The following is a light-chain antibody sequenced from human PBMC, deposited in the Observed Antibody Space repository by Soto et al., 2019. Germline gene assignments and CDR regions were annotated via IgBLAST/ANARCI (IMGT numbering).Light chain of an antibody. CDR2: DAS. CDR3: QQRSNWPPIT. CDR1: QSVSSSY. J-gene: IGKJ5*01. V-gene: IGKV3D-20*02. Sequence: DIVLTQSPGTLSLSPWERASLSCMASQSVSSSYLAWYQQKPGQAPRLLIYDASNRATGIPARFSGSGSGTDFTLTISSLEPEDFAVYYCQQRSNWPPITFGQGTRLEI.